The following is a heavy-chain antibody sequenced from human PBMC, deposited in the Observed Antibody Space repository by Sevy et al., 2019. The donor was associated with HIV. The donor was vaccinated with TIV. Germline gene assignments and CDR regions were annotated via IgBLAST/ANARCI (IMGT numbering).Heavy chain of an antibody. Sequence: GGSLRLSCAASGFTFSSYAMTCVRQAPGKGLEWVSSISGSGGNTYYADSVKGRFTISRDSSKNTVSLQMNSLRAEDTAVYYCAKDGLWLSVAYWGQGTLVTVSS. J-gene: IGHJ4*02. V-gene: IGHV3-23*01. CDR3: AKDGLWLSVAY. CDR2: ISGSGGNT. D-gene: IGHD5-18*01. CDR1: GFTFSSYA.